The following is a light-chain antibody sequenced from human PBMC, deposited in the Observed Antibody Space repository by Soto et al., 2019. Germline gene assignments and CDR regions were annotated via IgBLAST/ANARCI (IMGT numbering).Light chain of an antibody. Sequence: DIQMTQSPSTLSASVGDRVTLTCRASQSGNRWLAWYQKKPGKAPKFLIYDASNLQSGGPSRFSGSGAGTDFTFTISSLQPEDIATYYCQQYENLPITFGQGTRLEIK. CDR2: DAS. V-gene: IGKV1-5*01. J-gene: IGKJ5*01. CDR3: QQYENLPIT. CDR1: QSGNRW.